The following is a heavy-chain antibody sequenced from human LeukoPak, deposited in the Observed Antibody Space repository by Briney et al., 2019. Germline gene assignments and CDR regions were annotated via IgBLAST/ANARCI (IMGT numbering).Heavy chain of an antibody. Sequence: GGSLRLSCAASGFTFSSYGMHWVRQAPGKGLEWVAVIWYDGSNKYYADSVKGRFTISRDNAKNSLYLQMNSLRAEDTAVYYCARGLGGGYYYDSSVGYYFDYWGQGTLVTVSS. V-gene: IGHV3-33*01. CDR3: ARGLGGGYYYDSSVGYYFDY. CDR2: IWYDGSNK. D-gene: IGHD3-22*01. J-gene: IGHJ4*02. CDR1: GFTFSSYG.